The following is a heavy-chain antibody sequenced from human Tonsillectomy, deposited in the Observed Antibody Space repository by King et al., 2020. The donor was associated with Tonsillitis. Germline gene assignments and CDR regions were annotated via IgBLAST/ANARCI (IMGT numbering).Heavy chain of an antibody. J-gene: IGHJ6*03. Sequence: QLVQSGGGLVQPGGSLRLSCAASGFTCSSYEMNWVRQAPGKGLEWVSYISSSGSTIYYADSVKGRFTISRDNAKNSLYLQMNSLRAEDTAVYYCARDRVHDLLTGYYNYHYYYMDVWGKGSPVTVSS. CDR3: ARDRVHDLLTGYYNYHYYYMDV. CDR2: ISSSGSTI. CDR1: GFTCSSYE. V-gene: IGHV3-48*03. D-gene: IGHD3-9*01.